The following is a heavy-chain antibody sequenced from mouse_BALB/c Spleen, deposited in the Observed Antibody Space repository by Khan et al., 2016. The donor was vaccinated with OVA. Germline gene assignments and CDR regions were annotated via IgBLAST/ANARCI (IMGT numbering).Heavy chain of an antibody. D-gene: IGHD1-3*01. V-gene: IGHV2-9*02. CDR1: GFSLTSYG. CDR3: ASLKDI. Sequence: QVQLKESGPGLVAPSQSLSITCTVSGFSLTSYGVHWVRQPPGKGMEWLGVIWAGGSTNYNSALMSRLSISKDNSKSQVFLKMNSPQTDDTSMYYCASLKDIWGQGTTLTVSS. CDR2: IWAGGST. J-gene: IGHJ2*01.